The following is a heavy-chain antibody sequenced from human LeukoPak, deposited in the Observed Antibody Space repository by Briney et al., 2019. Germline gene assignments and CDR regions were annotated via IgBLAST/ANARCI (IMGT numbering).Heavy chain of an antibody. V-gene: IGHV4-61*01. CDR2: MFYAEST. CDR3: ASTSNTWLGLPYFDS. CDR1: GVSVSDGNYY. Sequence: PSETLSLTCTVSGVSVSDGNYYWSWIRQPPGKGLEWIGYMFYAESTKYNPSLNSRVTISADRSKNQVSLNLTSVTAADTAVYYCASTSNTWLGLPYFDSWGQGTLVTVSA. J-gene: IGHJ4*02. D-gene: IGHD3-10*01.